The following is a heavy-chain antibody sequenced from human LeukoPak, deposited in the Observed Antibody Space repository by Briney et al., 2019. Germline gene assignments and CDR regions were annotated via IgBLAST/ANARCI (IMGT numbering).Heavy chain of an antibody. V-gene: IGHV1-18*01. CDR1: GYTFTSYG. Sequence: EASVKVSCKASGYTFTSYGISWVRPAPGQGLEWMGWISAYNGNTNYAQKLQGRVTMTTDTSTSTAYMELRSLRSDGTAVYYCARPGYSYGLDYWGQGTLVTVSS. D-gene: IGHD5-18*01. CDR3: ARPGYSYGLDY. J-gene: IGHJ4*02. CDR2: ISAYNGNT.